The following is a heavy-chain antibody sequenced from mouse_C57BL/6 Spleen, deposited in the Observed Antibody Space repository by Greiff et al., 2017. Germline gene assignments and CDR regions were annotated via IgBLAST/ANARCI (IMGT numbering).Heavy chain of an antibody. J-gene: IGHJ2*01. CDR3: AREGAGTDYFDY. CDR1: GFTFSDYY. Sequence: EVNVVESEGGLVQPGSSMKLSCTASGFTFSDYYIAWVRQVPEQGLEWVANINYDGSSTYYMDSLKSRFIISRDTAKNILYLQMSSLKSEDTATYYCAREGAGTDYFDYWGQGTTLTVSS. D-gene: IGHD3-3*01. CDR2: INYDGSST. V-gene: IGHV5-16*01.